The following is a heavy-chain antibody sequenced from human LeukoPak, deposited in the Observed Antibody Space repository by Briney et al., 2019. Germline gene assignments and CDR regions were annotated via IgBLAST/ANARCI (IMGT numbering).Heavy chain of an antibody. V-gene: IGHV3-30*02. Sequence: GGSLRLSCAASGSTFSSYAMHWVRQPPGKGLEWVALIRFDGTTKYYADSVKGRFTISRDNSKNTLYLQMNSLRAEDTAVYYCAKEYYDILTGYYINYFDYWGQGTLVTVSS. CDR2: IRFDGTTK. CDR3: AKEYYDILTGYYINYFDY. CDR1: GSTFSSYA. J-gene: IGHJ4*02. D-gene: IGHD3-9*01.